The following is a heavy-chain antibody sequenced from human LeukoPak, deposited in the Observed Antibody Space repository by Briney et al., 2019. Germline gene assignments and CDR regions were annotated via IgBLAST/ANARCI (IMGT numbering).Heavy chain of an antibody. V-gene: IGHV4-30-4*01. CDR2: IYDGGNI. D-gene: IGHD3-22*01. CDR3: VKQWLRNAFDL. Sequence: PSETLSLTCSVSGASISSGDYYWSWIRQPPGKGLEWIGYIYDGGNIYYNPSLKSRVTISVDTSKNQFSLRLRSVTAADTAVYYCVKQWLRNAFDLWGQGTMVTVSS. J-gene: IGHJ3*01. CDR1: GASISSGDYY.